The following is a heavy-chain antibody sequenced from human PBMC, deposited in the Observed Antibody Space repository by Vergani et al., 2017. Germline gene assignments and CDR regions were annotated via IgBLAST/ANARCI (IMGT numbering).Heavy chain of an antibody. D-gene: IGHD3-10*01. CDR3: AKSRVXIWFGTKSDWFDS. Sequence: EVQVVESGGGLIKPGGSLRLSCVVSGITFKNAWINWVRQAPGKGLEWIGRIRSKNDGGTADYAAPLKGRFTISRDNSKNTLYLQLDNVRAEDTAVYYCAKSRVXIWFGTKSDWFDSWGQGTLVAVAS. CDR2: IRSKNDGGTA. CDR1: GITFKNAW. J-gene: IGHJ5*01. V-gene: IGHV3-15*01.